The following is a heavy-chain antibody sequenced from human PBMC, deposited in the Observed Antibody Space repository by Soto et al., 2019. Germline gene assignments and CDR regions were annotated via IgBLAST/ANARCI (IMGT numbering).Heavy chain of an antibody. V-gene: IGHV3-11*01. Sequence: GGSLRLSCAASGFTFSDYYMSWIRQAPGKGLEWVSYISSSGSTIYYADSVKGRFTISRDNAKNSLYLQMNSLRAEDTAVYYCARDQGRYYDFWSGSRSGYFDYWGQGTLVTVSS. CDR1: GFTFSDYY. D-gene: IGHD3-3*01. J-gene: IGHJ4*02. CDR3: ARDQGRYYDFWSGSRSGYFDY. CDR2: ISSSGSTI.